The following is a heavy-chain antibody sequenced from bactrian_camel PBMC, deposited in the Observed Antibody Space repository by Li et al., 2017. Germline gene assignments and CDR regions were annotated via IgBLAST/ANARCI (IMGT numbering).Heavy chain of an antibody. J-gene: IGHJ6*01. D-gene: IGHD6*01. Sequence: HVQLVESGGGAAQPGGYLRLSCVASEDIFRDACMGWFRQAVGKEREEVARISTVGGAAHYADFVKGRFAITRDNAENTVTLHLNRLKPEDTAMYYCAATHRSAGCSLELVGRVGYWGQGTQVTVS. CDR2: ISTVGGAA. V-gene: IGHV3S54*01. CDR1: EDIFRDAC. CDR3: AATHRSAGCSLELVGRVGY.